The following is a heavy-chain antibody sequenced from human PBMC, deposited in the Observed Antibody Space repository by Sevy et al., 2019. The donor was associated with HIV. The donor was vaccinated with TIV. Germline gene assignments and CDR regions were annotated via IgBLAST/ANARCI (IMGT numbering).Heavy chain of an antibody. J-gene: IGHJ6*02. Sequence: GESLKISCKGSGYSFTSYWISWVRRMPGKGLEWMGRIDPSDSYTNYSPSFQGHVTISAVKSISTAYLQWSSLKASDTAMYYCARSRYCSSTSCYSFYYYYGMDVWGQGTTVTVSS. CDR1: GYSFTSYW. D-gene: IGHD2-2*01. CDR2: IDPSDSYT. CDR3: ARSRYCSSTSCYSFYYYYGMDV. V-gene: IGHV5-10-1*01.